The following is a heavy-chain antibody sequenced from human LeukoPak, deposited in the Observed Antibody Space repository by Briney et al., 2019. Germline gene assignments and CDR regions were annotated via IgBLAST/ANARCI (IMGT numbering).Heavy chain of an antibody. J-gene: IGHJ4*02. CDR2: IFYSGTT. CDR1: GVSVSSYSYY. V-gene: IGHV4-39*02. D-gene: IGHD6-13*01. Sequence: PSETLSLTCTVAGVSVSSYSYYWGWIRQPPGKGLEWIGSIFYSGTTDYNPTLKSRVTISLDTSKNHFSLRLTSVTAADTAVYYCASTTPRGSSHFVSWGQGTLVTVSS. CDR3: ASTTPRGSSHFVS.